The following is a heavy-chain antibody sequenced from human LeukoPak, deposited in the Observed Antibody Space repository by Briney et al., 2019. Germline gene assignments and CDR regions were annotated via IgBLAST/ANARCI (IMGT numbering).Heavy chain of an antibody. Sequence: GGSLRLSCAASGFTVSSNYMSWVRQAPGKGLEWVSVIYSGGSTYYADSVKGRFTISRHNSKNTLYLQMNSLRAEDTAVYHCARGLRDGYAYYFDYWGQGTLVTVSS. CDR1: GFTVSSNY. CDR2: IYSGGST. J-gene: IGHJ4*02. D-gene: IGHD5-24*01. CDR3: ARGLRDGYAYYFDY. V-gene: IGHV3-53*04.